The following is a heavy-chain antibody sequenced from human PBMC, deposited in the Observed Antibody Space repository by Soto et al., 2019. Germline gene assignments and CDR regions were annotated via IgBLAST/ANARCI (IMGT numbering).Heavy chain of an antibody. Sequence: GGSLRLSCAASGFTFSSYWMHWVRQAPGKGLVWVSLIKSDGNSTTYADSVKGRFTISRDSAKNTLYLQTNSLRAEDTAVYYCARDRGYTLDVWGQGTTVTVSS. CDR2: IKSDGNST. CDR3: ARDRGYTLDV. CDR1: GFTFSSYW. D-gene: IGHD1-1*01. J-gene: IGHJ6*02. V-gene: IGHV3-74*01.